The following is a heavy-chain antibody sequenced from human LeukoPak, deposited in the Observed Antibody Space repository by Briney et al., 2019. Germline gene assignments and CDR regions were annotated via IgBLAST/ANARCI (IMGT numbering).Heavy chain of an antibody. CDR3: VRTPPNWGANY. CDR2: MSPNSGDT. J-gene: IGHJ4*02. V-gene: IGHV1-8*01. Sequence: ASVKVSCKASGYTFTSYDINWVRQATGQGLEWMGWMSPNSGDTGYAQEFQGRLTMTRDTSISTAYMELSSLRSEDTAVYYCVRTPPNWGANYWGQGTLVTVSS. CDR1: GYTFTSYD. D-gene: IGHD3-16*01.